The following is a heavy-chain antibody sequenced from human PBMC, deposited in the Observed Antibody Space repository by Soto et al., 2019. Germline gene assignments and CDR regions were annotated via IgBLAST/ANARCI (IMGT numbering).Heavy chain of an antibody. CDR2: IYYSGST. V-gene: IGHV4-61*01. J-gene: IGHJ5*02. D-gene: IGHD3-3*01. CDR3: ASYDFWSGSPFDP. CDR1: GGSVSSGSYY. Sequence: SETLSLTCTVSGGSVSSGSYYWSWIRQPPGKGLEWIGYIYYSGSTNYNPSLKSRVTISVDTSKNQFSLKLSSVTAADTAVYYCASYDFWSGSPFDPWGQGTLVTVPS.